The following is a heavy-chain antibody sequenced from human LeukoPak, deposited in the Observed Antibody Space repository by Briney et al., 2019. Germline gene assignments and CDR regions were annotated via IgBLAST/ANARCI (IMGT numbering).Heavy chain of an antibody. Sequence: ASVTVSCKVSGYTLTELSMDWVRQAPGKGVEGMGGFDPEDGETTYAQKFQGRVTMTEDTSTDTAYMALSSLRSEDTAVYYCATMGTYYYDSSGYSTWGQGTLVTVSS. CDR1: GYTLTELS. J-gene: IGHJ5*02. CDR3: ATMGTYYYDSSGYST. D-gene: IGHD3-22*01. V-gene: IGHV1-24*01. CDR2: FDPEDGET.